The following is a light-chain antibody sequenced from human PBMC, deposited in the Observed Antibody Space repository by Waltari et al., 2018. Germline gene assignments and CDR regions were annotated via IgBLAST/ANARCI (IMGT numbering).Light chain of an antibody. J-gene: IGLJ3*02. Sequence: QTLVTQEPSLSVSPGGTVTLTCALHSGSVSFSPHPPWYRQTPGQAPRTVIYTTNTRSSGVPDRFSGSIVGSKAALTITGAQADDESHYHCVLYLGSDNWMFGGGTKLTVL. CDR1: SGSVSFSPH. CDR2: TTN. V-gene: IGLV8-61*01. CDR3: VLYLGSDNWM.